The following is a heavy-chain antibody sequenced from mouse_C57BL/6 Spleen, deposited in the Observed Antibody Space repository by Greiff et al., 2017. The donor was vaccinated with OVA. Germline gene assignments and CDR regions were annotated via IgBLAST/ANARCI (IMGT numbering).Heavy chain of an antibody. J-gene: IGHJ2*01. D-gene: IGHD1-1*01. CDR2: INPDSRTI. Sequence: AASGVDFSRAWLRWVRRAPGKGLEWIGEINPDSRTINYAPSLKDKFTISRDNGKNTLYLQMSKVRSEDTALYYCAKMNSYGCFAYWGQGTTLTVSS. CDR3: AKMNSYGCFAY. V-gene: IGHV4-1*01. CDR1: GVDFSRAW.